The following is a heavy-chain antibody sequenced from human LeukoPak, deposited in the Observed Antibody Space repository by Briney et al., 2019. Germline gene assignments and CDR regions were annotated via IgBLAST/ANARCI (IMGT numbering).Heavy chain of an antibody. CDR2: IYYSGST. CDR3: ARDHYYDSSGYTFRH. Sequence: SETLSLTFTVSGGSISNYYWSWIRQPPGKGLEWIGYIYYSGSTNYNPSLKSRVTISVDTSKNQFSLKLNSVTAADTAVYYCARDHYYDSSGYTFRHWGQGTLVTVSS. V-gene: IGHV4-59*01. J-gene: IGHJ1*01. D-gene: IGHD3-22*01. CDR1: GGSISNYY.